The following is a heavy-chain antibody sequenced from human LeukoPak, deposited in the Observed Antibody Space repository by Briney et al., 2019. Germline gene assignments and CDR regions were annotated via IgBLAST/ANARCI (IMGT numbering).Heavy chain of an antibody. J-gene: IGHJ4*02. CDR3: AKGGLHYYGSGSYYTLDY. CDR2: ISWNSGSI. D-gene: IGHD3-10*01. Sequence: GGSLRLSCAASGFTFDDYAMHWVRQAPGKGLEWVSGISWNSGSIGYADSVKGRFTISRDNAKNSLYLQMNSLRAEDMALYYCAKGGLHYYGSGSYYTLDYWGQGTLVTVSS. CDR1: GFTFDDYA. V-gene: IGHV3-9*03.